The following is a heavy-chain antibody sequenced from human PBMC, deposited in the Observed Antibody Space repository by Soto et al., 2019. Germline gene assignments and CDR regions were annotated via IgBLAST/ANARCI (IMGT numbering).Heavy chain of an antibody. D-gene: IGHD1-26*01. CDR1: GFTFSSYG. CDR3: AKAGSGSYWDTGVDY. CDR2: ISYDGSNK. Sequence: GWSLRLSCAASGFTFSSYGMHWVRQAPGKGLEWVAVISYDGSNKYYADSVKGRFTISRDNSKNTLYLQMNSLRAEDTAVYYCAKAGSGSYWDTGVDYWGQGTLVTVSS. V-gene: IGHV3-30*18. J-gene: IGHJ4*02.